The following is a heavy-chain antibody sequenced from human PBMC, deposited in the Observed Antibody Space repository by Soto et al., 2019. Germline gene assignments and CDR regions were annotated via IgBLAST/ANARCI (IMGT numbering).Heavy chain of an antibody. CDR1: GYSFTSYW. CDR3: AIGGYDFWSGYPPQSFDY. J-gene: IGHJ4*02. Sequence: PGESLKISCKGSGYSFTSYWIGWVRQMPGKGLEWMGIIYPGDSDTRYSPSFQGQVTISADKSISTAYLQWGSLKASDTAMYYCAIGGYDFWSGYPPQSFDYWGQGTLVTVSS. D-gene: IGHD3-3*01. CDR2: IYPGDSDT. V-gene: IGHV5-51*01.